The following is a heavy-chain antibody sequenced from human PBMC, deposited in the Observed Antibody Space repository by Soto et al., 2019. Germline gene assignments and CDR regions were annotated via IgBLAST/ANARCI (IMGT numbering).Heavy chain of an antibody. D-gene: IGHD2-8*02. CDR3: ARDGPSIQDIVLVATELLFFDY. V-gene: IGHV1-46*01. CDR2: INPSGGST. J-gene: IGHJ4*02. Sequence: ASVKVSCKASGYTFTSYYMHWVRQVPGQGLEWMGIINPSGGSTSYAQRFQGRVTMTRDTSTSTVYMELSSLRSEDTAVYYCARDGPSIQDIVLVATELLFFDYWGQGTLVTVSS. CDR1: GYTFTSYY.